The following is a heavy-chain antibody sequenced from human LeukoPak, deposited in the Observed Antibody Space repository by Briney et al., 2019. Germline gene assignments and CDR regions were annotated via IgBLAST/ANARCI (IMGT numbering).Heavy chain of an antibody. J-gene: IGHJ3*02. D-gene: IGHD4-23*01. CDR3: ARELGGNSSAFDI. CDR2: IYYSGST. CDR1: GGSISSYY. Sequence: SETLSLTCTVSGGSISSYYRSWIRQPPGKGLEWIGYIYYSGSTNYNPSLKSRVTISVDTSKNQFSLKLSSVTAADTAVYYCARELGGNSSAFDIWGQGTMVTVSS. V-gene: IGHV4-59*01.